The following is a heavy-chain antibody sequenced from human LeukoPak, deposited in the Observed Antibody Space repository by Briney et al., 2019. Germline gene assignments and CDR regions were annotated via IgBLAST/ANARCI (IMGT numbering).Heavy chain of an antibody. CDR2: INPNSGGT. D-gene: IGHD6-19*01. V-gene: IGHV1-2*02. CDR3: ARDPGFYSSGWQDY. J-gene: IGHJ4*02. Sequence: ASVKVSCKASGYTFTGYYMHWVRQAPGQGLEWMGWINPNSGGTNYAQKFQGRVTMTRDTSISTAYMELSRLRSDDTAVYYCARDPGFYSSGWQDYWGQGILVTVSS. CDR1: GYTFTGYY.